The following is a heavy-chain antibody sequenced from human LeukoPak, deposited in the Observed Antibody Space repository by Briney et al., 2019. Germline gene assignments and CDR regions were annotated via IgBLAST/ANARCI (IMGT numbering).Heavy chain of an antibody. CDR2: IIPILGIA. V-gene: IGHV1-69*04. Sequence: SVKVSCKASGGTFSSYAISWVRQAPGQGLEWMGRIIPILGIANYAQKFQGRVTITADKSTSTAYMELSSLRSEDTAVYCCARSELATYFDYWGQGTLVTVSS. CDR3: ARSELATYFDY. D-gene: IGHD6-13*01. CDR1: GGTFSSYA. J-gene: IGHJ4*02.